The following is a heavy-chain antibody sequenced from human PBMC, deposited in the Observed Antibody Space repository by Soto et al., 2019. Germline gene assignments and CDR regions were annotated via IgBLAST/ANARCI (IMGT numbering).Heavy chain of an antibody. Sequence: GGFLRLSCAASGFTFSGSAMHWVRQASGKGLEWVGRIRSKANSYATAYAASVKGRFTISRDDSKNTAYLQMNSLKTEDTAVYYCTSRVMSIVGATDFDYWGQGTLVTVSS. D-gene: IGHD1-26*01. V-gene: IGHV3-73*01. J-gene: IGHJ4*02. CDR2: IRSKANSYAT. CDR1: GFTFSGSA. CDR3: TSRVMSIVGATDFDY.